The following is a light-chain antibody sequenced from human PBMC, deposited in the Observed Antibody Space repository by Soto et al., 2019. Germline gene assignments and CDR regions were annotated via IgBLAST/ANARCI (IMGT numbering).Light chain of an antibody. V-gene: IGKV3-20*01. Sequence: EIVLTQSPGTLSLSPGERATLSCRASQSVSSSYLAWYQQKPGQAPRLLIYGASSRATGIPDRFSGSGSGTDFTLTISRLEPEDFAVYYCQQYGSSPLTLGPGTNVDIK. CDR1: QSVSSSY. J-gene: IGKJ3*01. CDR2: GAS. CDR3: QQYGSSPLT.